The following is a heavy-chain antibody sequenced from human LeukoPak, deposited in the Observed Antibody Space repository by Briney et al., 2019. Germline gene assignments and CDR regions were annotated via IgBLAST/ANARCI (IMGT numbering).Heavy chain of an antibody. CDR2: IYTSGST. V-gene: IGHV4-4*07. CDR1: GGSSSSYY. D-gene: IGHD2-8*01. Sequence: SETLSLTCSVSGGSSSSYYWNWIRQPAGKALEWIGRIYTSGSTNYNPSLKSRVTMSVDTSKNQFSLKLSSVTAADTAVYYCARARCNNASCYGGFDYWGQGTQVIVSS. J-gene: IGHJ4*02. CDR3: ARARCNNASCYGGFDY.